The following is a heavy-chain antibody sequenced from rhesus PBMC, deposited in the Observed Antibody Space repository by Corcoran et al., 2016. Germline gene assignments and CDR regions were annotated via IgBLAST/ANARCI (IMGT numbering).Heavy chain of an antibody. D-gene: IGHD6-43*01. Sequence: QVQLVQSGAEIKQPGASVKLSCKASGYTFTNYYMHWVRQAPGQGLEWIRLISPYNGNKSFAQNLQGRVTITTDTSTTTGYMELSSLRSEDTAVYYCTREGAAATFGFDYWGQGVQVTVSS. V-gene: IGHV1-1*01. J-gene: IGHJ4*01. CDR2: ISPYNGNK. CDR1: GYTFTNYY. CDR3: TREGAAATFGFDY.